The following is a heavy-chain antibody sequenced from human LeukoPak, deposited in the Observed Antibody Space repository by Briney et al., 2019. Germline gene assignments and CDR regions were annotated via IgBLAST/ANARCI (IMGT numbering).Heavy chain of an antibody. D-gene: IGHD3-22*01. CDR1: GYTFSGYD. V-gene: IGHV1-8*01. CDR2: MNPNSGNT. J-gene: IGHJ4*02. Sequence: GASVKVSCKASGYTFSGYDIHWVRQATGQGLEWMGWMNPNSGNTAYAQNFWGRVTITRDTSITTAYMELNSLRSEDTAVYYCARVHSSGQDWGQGTLVTVSS. CDR3: ARVHSSGQD.